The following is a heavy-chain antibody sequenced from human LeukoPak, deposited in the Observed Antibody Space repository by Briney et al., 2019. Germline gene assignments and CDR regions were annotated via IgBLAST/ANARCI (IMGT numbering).Heavy chain of an antibody. CDR3: ARGSDFVWGSYRPYFDY. J-gene: IGHJ4*02. Sequence: GGSLRLSCVASAFTFRTYSMHWVRQAPGKGLELVSFISGSTSYIYYADSVRGRFTISRDNAKNSLYLQMNSLRAEDTAVYYCARGSDFVWGSYRPYFDYWGQGTLVTVSS. CDR2: ISGSTSYI. V-gene: IGHV3-21*01. CDR1: AFTFRTYS. D-gene: IGHD3-16*02.